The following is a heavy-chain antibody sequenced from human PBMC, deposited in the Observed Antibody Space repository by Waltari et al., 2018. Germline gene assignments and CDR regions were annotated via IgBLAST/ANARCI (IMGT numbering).Heavy chain of an antibody. CDR1: GGSISSGGYY. CDR2: IYYSWST. CDR3: ARGALRSGGAFDI. V-gene: IGHV4-31*03. Sequence: QVQLQESGPGLVKPSQTLSLTCTVSGGSISSGGYYWSWIRQHPGKGLEWIGYIYYSWSTYYNPSLKSRVTISVDTSKNQFSLKLSSVTAADTAVYYCARGALRSGGAFDIWGQGTMVTVSS. D-gene: IGHD3-10*01. J-gene: IGHJ3*02.